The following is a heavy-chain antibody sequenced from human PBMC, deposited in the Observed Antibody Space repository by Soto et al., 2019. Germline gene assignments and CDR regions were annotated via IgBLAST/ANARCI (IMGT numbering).Heavy chain of an antibody. CDR3: ARDIGPDSSSSSFYYYYGMDV. J-gene: IGHJ6*02. CDR1: GGTFSSYA. Sequence: SVKVSCKASGGTFSSYAISWVRQAPGQGLEWMGGIIPIFGTANYAQKFQGRVTITADKSTSTAYMEVSSLRSEDTAVYYCARDIGPDSSSSSFYYYYGMDVWGQGXTVTVPS. V-gene: IGHV1-69*06. CDR2: IIPIFGTA. D-gene: IGHD6-6*01.